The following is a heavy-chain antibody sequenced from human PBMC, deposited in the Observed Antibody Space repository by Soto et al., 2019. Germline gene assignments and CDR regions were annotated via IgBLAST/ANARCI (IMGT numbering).Heavy chain of an antibody. Sequence: QVQLVQSGAEVRKPGSSVKVSCKASGGTFSSFHITWVRQAPGQGLEWMGRIIPILGIANYAQRFQGRVTITADKSTNTAYRELNSLSSDGTAKYYCARGSSSLGDDRGQGTQIIVSS. V-gene: IGHV1-69*02. CDR2: IIPILGIA. J-gene: IGHJ4*02. D-gene: IGHD1-26*01. CDR1: GGTFSSFH. CDR3: ARGSSSLGDD.